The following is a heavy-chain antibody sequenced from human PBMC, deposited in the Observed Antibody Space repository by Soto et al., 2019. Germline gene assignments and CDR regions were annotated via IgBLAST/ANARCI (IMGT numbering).Heavy chain of an antibody. CDR2: IYYSGST. CDR3: ARGFVAAVRMDV. D-gene: IGHD6-13*01. CDR1: GGPIRSGGYY. V-gene: IGHV4-31*03. J-gene: IGHJ6*02. Sequence: QVQLQESGPGLVKPSQTLSLTCTVSGGPIRSGGYYWNWVRQPPGKGLEWIGYIYYSGSTYYNPSLKSRVTISVDTSKNQFSLKLNSVTAADTAVYYCARGFVAAVRMDVWGQGTTVTVSS.